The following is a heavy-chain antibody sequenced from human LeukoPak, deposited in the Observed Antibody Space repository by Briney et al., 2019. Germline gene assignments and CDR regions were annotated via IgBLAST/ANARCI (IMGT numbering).Heavy chain of an antibody. CDR3: ARGSGDYYYYYGMDV. Sequence: GASVKVSCKASGYTFTSYYMHWVRQAPGQGLEWMGGIIPIFGTANYAQKFQGRVTITADESTSTAYMELSSLRSEDTAVYYCARGSGDYYYYYGMDVWGQGTTVTVSS. J-gene: IGHJ6*02. CDR1: GYTFTSYY. V-gene: IGHV1-69*13. CDR2: IIPIFGTA.